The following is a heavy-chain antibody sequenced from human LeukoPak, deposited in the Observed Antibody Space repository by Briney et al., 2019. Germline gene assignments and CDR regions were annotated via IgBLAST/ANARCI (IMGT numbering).Heavy chain of an antibody. J-gene: IGHJ3*02. V-gene: IGHV3-30*18. D-gene: IGHD2-2*01. CDR3: AKSKPPREYCSVTTCYAGFGAFDI. CDR2: TSYDGREK. Sequence: GGSLRLSCAASGFTFSGYGMNWVRQAPGKELEWVAITSYDGREKYYADSVKGRFTISRDNSKDTLYLQMNSLRPEDTAIYYCAKSKPPREYCSVTTCYAGFGAFDIWGQGTMVTVFS. CDR1: GFTFSGYG.